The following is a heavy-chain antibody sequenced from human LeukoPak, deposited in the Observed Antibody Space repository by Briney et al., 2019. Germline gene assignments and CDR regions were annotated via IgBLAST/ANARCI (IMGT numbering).Heavy chain of an antibody. J-gene: IGHJ4*02. Sequence: ASETLSLTCTVSGVSISSGGYYWSWVRQHPGKGLEWIGYIYYSGSTYYIPSLKSRVTISVDTSKNQFSLKLSSVTAADTAVYYCARDRSWLMIYWGQGTLVTVSS. CDR3: ARDRSWLMIY. D-gene: IGHD3-16*01. CDR1: GVSISSGGYY. CDR2: IYYSGST. V-gene: IGHV4-31*03.